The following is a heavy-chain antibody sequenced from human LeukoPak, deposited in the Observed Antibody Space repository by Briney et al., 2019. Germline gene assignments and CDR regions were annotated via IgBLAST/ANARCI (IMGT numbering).Heavy chain of an antibody. CDR1: GYTFTGYY. CDR3: ARGICLVGTSCHPPSRWFDP. J-gene: IGHJ5*02. Sequence: ASVKVSCKASGYTFTGYYMHWVRQAPGQGLEWMGWINPNSGGTNYAQKFQGRVTMTRDTSISTAYMELSRLRSDDTAVYYCARGICLVGTSCHPPSRWFDPWGQGTLVTVSS. CDR2: INPNSGGT. V-gene: IGHV1-2*02. D-gene: IGHD2-2*01.